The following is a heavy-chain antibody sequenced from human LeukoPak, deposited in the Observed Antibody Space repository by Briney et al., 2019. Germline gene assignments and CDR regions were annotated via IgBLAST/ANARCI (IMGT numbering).Heavy chain of an antibody. D-gene: IGHD3-3*02. Sequence: GGSLRLSCAASGFTFSSYAMLWVRQAPGKGLEWVAVISYDGSNKYYADSVKGRFTISRDNSKNTLYLQMNSLRAEDTAVYYCARININHILIDWFDPWGQGTLVTVSS. CDR3: ARININHILIDWFDP. V-gene: IGHV3-30*14. CDR1: GFTFSSYA. J-gene: IGHJ5*02. CDR2: ISYDGSNK.